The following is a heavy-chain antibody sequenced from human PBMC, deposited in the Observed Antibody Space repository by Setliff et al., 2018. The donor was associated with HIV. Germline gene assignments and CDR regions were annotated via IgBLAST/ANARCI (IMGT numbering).Heavy chain of an antibody. CDR3: ARGVIETDYDYVDIYDYNYMDV. D-gene: IGHD5-12*01. Sequence: PSETLSLTCTVSGGSISSGSYYWSWIRQPAGKGLEWIGHIHTSGSTKYNPSLKSRGTISADTSKNQFSLNLSSVTAAETAVYFGARGVIETDYDYVDIYDYNYMDVWGKGTTVTVSS. CDR1: GGSISSGSYY. J-gene: IGHJ6*03. CDR2: IHTSGST. V-gene: IGHV4-61*09.